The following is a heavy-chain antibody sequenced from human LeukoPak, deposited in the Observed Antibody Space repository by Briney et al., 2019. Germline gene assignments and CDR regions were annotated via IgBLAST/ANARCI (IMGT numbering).Heavy chain of an antibody. D-gene: IGHD2-2*01. Sequence: SQTLSLTCTVSGGSISSGGYYWSWIRQHPGKGLEWIGYIYYSGSTYYNPSLKSRVTISVDTSKNQFSLKLSSVTAADTAVYYCARDLRNRLEYCSSTSCYYYYGMDVWGQGTTVTVSS. CDR3: ARDLRNRLEYCSSTSCYYYYGMDV. V-gene: IGHV4-31*03. J-gene: IGHJ6*02. CDR1: GGSISSGGYY. CDR2: IYYSGST.